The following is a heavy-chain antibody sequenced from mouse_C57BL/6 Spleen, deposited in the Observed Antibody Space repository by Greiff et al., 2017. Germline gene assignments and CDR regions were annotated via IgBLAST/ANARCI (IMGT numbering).Heavy chain of an antibody. J-gene: IGHJ4*01. Sequence: EVKLVESEGGLVQPGSSMKLSCTASGFTFSDYYMAWVRQVPEKGLEWVANINYDGSSTYYLDSLKSRFIISRDNAKNILYLQRSSLKSEDTATYYCARDDYYAMDYWGQGTSVTVSS. CDR2: INYDGSST. CDR3: ARDDYYAMDY. CDR1: GFTFSDYY. V-gene: IGHV5-16*01.